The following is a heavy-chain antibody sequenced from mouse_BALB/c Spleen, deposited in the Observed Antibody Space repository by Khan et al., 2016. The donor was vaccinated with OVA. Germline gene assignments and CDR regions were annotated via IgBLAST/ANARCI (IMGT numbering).Heavy chain of an antibody. J-gene: IGHJ4*01. CDR3: ARWFDGYSSLYAMDY. D-gene: IGHD2-3*01. CDR1: GYSITTDYA. V-gene: IGHV3-2*02. Sequence: EVQLVESGPGLVKPSQSLSLTCTVTGYSITTDYAWNWIRQFPGNKLEWMGFISYSGNTKYNPSLKSRISITRDTSKNQFFLQLKSVTTEDTAMYYCARWFDGYSSLYAMDYWGQGTSVTVSS. CDR2: ISYSGNT.